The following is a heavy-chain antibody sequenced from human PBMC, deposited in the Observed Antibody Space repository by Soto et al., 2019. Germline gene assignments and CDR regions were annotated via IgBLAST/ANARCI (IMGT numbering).Heavy chain of an antibody. CDR1: GFTFGAHP. CDR3: AKQRTTVTTSFVY. CDR2: ISGYGGST. D-gene: IGHD4-17*01. Sequence: EVQLLESGGGLVQPGGSLTVSCAASGFTFGAHPMSWVRLAPGKGLEWVSTISGYGGSTYYPDSLKGRFIISRDNSKNTLDLQINTLRAGDTAISFCAKQRTTVTTSFVYWGQGTLVTFSS. V-gene: IGHV3-23*01. J-gene: IGHJ4*02.